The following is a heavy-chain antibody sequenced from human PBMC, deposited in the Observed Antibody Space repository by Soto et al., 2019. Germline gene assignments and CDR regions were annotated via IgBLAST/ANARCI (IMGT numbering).Heavy chain of an antibody. CDR3: ARDIAAAGNIEGYFDY. D-gene: IGHD6-13*01. CDR2: IILIFGTA. J-gene: IGHJ4*02. CDR1: GGTFSSYA. V-gene: IGHV1-69*01. Sequence: QVQLVQSGAEVKKPGSSVKVSCKASGGTFSSYAISWVRQAPGQGLEWMGGIILIFGTANYAQKFQGRVTITADESTSTAYMELSSLRSEDTAVYYCARDIAAAGNIEGYFDYWGQGTLVTVSS.